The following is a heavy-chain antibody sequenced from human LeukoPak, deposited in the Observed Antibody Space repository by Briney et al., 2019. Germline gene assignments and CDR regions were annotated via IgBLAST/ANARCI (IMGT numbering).Heavy chain of an antibody. D-gene: IGHD5-24*01. CDR2: IIPILGIA. CDR1: GGTFSSYA. Sequence: SVKVSCKASGGTFSSYAISWVRQVPGQGLEWMGRIIPILGIANYAQKFQGRVTITADKSTSTAYMELSSLRSEDTAVYYCARPVRDGYNYYFDYWGQGTLVTVSS. V-gene: IGHV1-69*04. J-gene: IGHJ4*02. CDR3: ARPVRDGYNYYFDY.